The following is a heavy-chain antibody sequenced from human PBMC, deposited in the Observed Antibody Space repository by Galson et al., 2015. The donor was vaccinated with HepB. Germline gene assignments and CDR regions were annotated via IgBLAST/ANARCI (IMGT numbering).Heavy chain of an antibody. Sequence: SLRLSCAASGFTFSSYSMNWVRQAPGKGLEWVSSISSSSSYIYYADSVKGRFTISRDNAKNSLYLQMNSLRAEDTAVYYCARDDIVVVPAANGVFDYWGQGTLVTVSS. J-gene: IGHJ4*02. D-gene: IGHD2-2*01. V-gene: IGHV3-21*01. CDR3: ARDDIVVVPAANGVFDY. CDR2: ISSSSSYI. CDR1: GFTFSSYS.